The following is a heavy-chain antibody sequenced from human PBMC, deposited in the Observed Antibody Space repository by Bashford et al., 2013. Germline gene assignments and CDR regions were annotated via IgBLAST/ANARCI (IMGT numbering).Heavy chain of an antibody. Sequence: SETLSLTCTVSGGSISSYYWSWIRQPAGKGLEWIGRIYSSGSTNYNPSLTSRVTMSVDTSKNQFSLKLSSVIAADTAVYYCARALGRMTTTSPYFQPWGQGTLVTVSS. CDR2: IYSSGST. CDR1: GGSISSYY. D-gene: IGHD1-1*01. V-gene: IGHV4-4*07. CDR3: ARALGRMTTTSPYFQP. J-gene: IGHJ1*01.